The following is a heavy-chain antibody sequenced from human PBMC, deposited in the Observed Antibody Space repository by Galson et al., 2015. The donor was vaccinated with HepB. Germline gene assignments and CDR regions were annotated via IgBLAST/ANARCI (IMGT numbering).Heavy chain of an antibody. V-gene: IGHV1-69*10. Sequence: SVKVSCKASGDSFSIYAMSWVRQAPGQGLEWMGGISPILGIPNYAQKFQDRVTITADKSTGTAFMELSSLRSEDTAVYYCAGADDFWSGYRDAGTSRWFDSGGQGTLVIVSS. CDR2: ISPILGIP. CDR3: AGADDFWSGYRDAGTSRWFDS. D-gene: IGHD3-3*01. CDR1: GDSFSIYA. J-gene: IGHJ5*01.